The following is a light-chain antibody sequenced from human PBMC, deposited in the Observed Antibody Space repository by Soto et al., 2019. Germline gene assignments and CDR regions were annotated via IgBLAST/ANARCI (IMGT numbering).Light chain of an antibody. Sequence: IVMTQSPATLSVSPGATATLSCRASQSVAGNLAWYQQKPVQPPRLLIYGVSTRTTGVPGRFSESGSETDFSLNISSLQIEDFALYYCQQSNNWPPLTFGGGSEVDIK. CDR2: GVS. CDR3: QQSNNWPPLT. J-gene: IGKJ4*01. V-gene: IGKV3-15*01. CDR1: QSVAGN.